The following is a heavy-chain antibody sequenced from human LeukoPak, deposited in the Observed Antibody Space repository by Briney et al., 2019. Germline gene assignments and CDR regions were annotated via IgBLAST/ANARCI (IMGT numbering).Heavy chain of an antibody. CDR1: GGSISSSSYY. CDR2: IYYSGST. J-gene: IGHJ4*02. Sequence: SETLSLTCSVSGGSISSSSYYWGWIRQPPGKGLEWIGHIYYSGSTYYNSSLKSRVTISLDTSKYQFSLKLSSVTAADTAVYYCATAADYGGKADYWGQGTLVTVSS. CDR3: ATAADYGGKADY. V-gene: IGHV4-39*01. D-gene: IGHD4-23*01.